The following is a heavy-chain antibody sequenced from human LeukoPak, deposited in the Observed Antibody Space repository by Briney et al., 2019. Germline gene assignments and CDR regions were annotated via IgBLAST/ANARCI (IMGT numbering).Heavy chain of an antibody. J-gene: IGHJ6*02. CDR1: GFTFSSYG. CDR2: ISYDGSNK. CDR3: AKVGTNYCSSTSCYRSIAARTSYYYYGMDV. D-gene: IGHD2-2*02. Sequence: PGRSLRLSRAASGFTFSSYGMHWVRQAPGKGLEWVAVISYDGSNKYYADSVKGRFTISRDNSKNTLYLQMNSLRAEDTAVYYCAKVGTNYCSSTSCYRSIAARTSYYYYGMDVWGQGTTVTVSS. V-gene: IGHV3-30*18.